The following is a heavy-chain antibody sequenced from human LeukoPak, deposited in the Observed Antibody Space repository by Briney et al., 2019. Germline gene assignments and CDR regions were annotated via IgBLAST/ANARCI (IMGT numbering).Heavy chain of an antibody. Sequence: GGSLRLSCAASGFTFSTYETNWVRQAPGKGLEWVSYISGSGGTTYYADSVKGRFTISRDNAKNSLYLQMNSLRAEDTAVYYCAQAAAGMSPTDYWGQGTLVTVSS. D-gene: IGHD6-13*01. CDR3: AQAAAGMSPTDY. J-gene: IGHJ4*02. CDR1: GFTFSTYE. V-gene: IGHV3-48*03. CDR2: ISGSGGTT.